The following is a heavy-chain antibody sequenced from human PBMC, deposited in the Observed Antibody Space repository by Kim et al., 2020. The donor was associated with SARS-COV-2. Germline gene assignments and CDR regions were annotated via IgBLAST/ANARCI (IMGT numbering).Heavy chain of an antibody. CDR2: IYYSGST. CDR1: GGSISSYY. CDR3: ARHGRGILLWFGDPDY. V-gene: IGHV4-59*08. Sequence: ETLSLTCTVSGGSISSYYWSWIRQPPGKGLEWIGYIYYSGSTNYNPSLKSRVTISVDTSKNQFSLKLSSVTAADTAVYYCARHGRGILLWFGDPDYWGQGTLVTVSS. J-gene: IGHJ4*02. D-gene: IGHD3-10*01.